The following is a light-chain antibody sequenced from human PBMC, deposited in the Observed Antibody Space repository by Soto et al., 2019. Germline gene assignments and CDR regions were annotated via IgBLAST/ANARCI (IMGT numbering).Light chain of an antibody. J-gene: IGKJ4*01. CDR3: QQYNIYPLT. V-gene: IGKV1-5*03. Sequence: DIQMTQSPSTLSASVGDRVTITCRASQSISSWLAWYQQKPGKAPKLLIYKASSLESGAPSRFSGSGSGTEFTLTISSLQPDDFATYFCQQYNIYPLTFGGGTKVEIK. CDR1: QSISSW. CDR2: KAS.